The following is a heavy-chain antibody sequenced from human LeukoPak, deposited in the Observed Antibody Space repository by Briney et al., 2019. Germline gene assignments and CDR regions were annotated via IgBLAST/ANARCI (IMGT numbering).Heavy chain of an antibody. J-gene: IGHJ4*02. CDR3: AKDPRDHSYGWSWRYFDY. D-gene: IGHD5-18*01. Sequence: GGSLRLSCAASGFTFSSYVMHWVRQAPGKGLEWVAFIRYDGSNKYYADSVRGRFTISRDNSKNTLYLQMNSLRAEDTAVYYCAKDPRDHSYGWSWRYFDYWGQGTLVTVSS. CDR2: IRYDGSNK. CDR1: GFTFSSYV. V-gene: IGHV3-30*02.